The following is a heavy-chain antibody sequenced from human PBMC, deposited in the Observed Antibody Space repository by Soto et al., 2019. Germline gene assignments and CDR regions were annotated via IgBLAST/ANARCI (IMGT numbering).Heavy chain of an antibody. D-gene: IGHD2-2*01. CDR1: GFTVSSNY. CDR2: ISGSGSYT. Sequence: GGSLRLSCVVSGFTVSSNYMSWVRQAPGKGLEWVSYISGSGSYTNYADSVKGRFTISRDNAKNSLYLQMNSLRAEDTAVYYCARDPRGDCSSTSRYFYWGQGTLVTVSS. J-gene: IGHJ4*02. CDR3: ARDPRGDCSSTSRYFY. V-gene: IGHV3-11*06.